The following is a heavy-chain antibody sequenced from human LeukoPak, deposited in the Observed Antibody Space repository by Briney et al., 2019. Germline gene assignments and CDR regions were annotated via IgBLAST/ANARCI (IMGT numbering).Heavy chain of an antibody. Sequence: SETLSLTCTVSGGSINNYYWSWIRQPPGKGLEWIGYIYYSGSTNYNPSLKSRVTISVDTSKNQFSLKLSSVTAADTAVYYCASQLRSSGYPLEFWGQGTLVTVSS. CDR3: ASQLRSSGYPLEF. V-gene: IGHV4-59*01. CDR2: IYYSGST. D-gene: IGHD6-13*01. CDR1: GGSINNYY. J-gene: IGHJ4*02.